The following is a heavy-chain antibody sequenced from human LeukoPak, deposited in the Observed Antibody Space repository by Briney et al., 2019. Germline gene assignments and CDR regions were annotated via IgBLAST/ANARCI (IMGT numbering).Heavy chain of an antibody. CDR2: ISADGDFT. J-gene: IGHJ4*02. CDR1: GFTFSAYP. V-gene: IGHV3-64*02. D-gene: IGHD3-22*01. Sequence: GGSLRLSCAASGFTFSAYPMHWVRQAPGKGLEYVSGISADGDFTYYGDSVKGRFTISRANSKSTPYLQMGSLGAEDMAVYYCARVSTFHFDSSLDYWGQGALVTVSS. CDR3: ARVSTFHFDSSLDY.